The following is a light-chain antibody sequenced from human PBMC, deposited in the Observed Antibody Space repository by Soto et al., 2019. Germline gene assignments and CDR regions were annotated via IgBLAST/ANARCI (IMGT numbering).Light chain of an antibody. CDR3: HQYNDWPPWT. Sequence: EIVLTQSPATLSVSPGVSATLSCRASQRVSYHLAWYHQKRGQAPRLLIYGAFARATGIPARLRGSGSGIEFTLTISSLQSEDSAIYDCHQYNDWPPWTLGQGTKVDIK. CDR2: GAF. V-gene: IGKV3-15*01. J-gene: IGKJ1*01. CDR1: QRVSYH.